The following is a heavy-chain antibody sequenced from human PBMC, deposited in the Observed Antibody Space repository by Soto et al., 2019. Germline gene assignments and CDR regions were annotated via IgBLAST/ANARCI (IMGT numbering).Heavy chain of an antibody. D-gene: IGHD3-10*01. CDR3: ARGRSHYYGSGSYPEPFDY. Sequence: ASVKVSCKASGYTFTSYGISWVRQAPGQGLEWMGWISAYNGNTNYAQKLQGRVTMTTDTSTSTAYMELRSLRSDDTAVYYCARGRSHYYGSGSYPEPFDYWGQGTLVTVSS. J-gene: IGHJ4*02. V-gene: IGHV1-18*01. CDR2: ISAYNGNT. CDR1: GYTFTSYG.